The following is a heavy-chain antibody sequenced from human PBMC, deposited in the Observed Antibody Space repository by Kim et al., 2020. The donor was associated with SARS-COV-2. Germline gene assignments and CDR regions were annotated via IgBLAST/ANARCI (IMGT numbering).Heavy chain of an antibody. J-gene: IGHJ4*02. CDR3: AREPSTYFDY. CDR1: GFTVSNTY. V-gene: IGHV3-66*01. CDR2: IYGGGST. Sequence: GGSLRLSCVVSGFTVSNTYMSWVRQAQGKGLEWVSIIYGGGSTYYADSVKGRFTISRDDSKNTVYLQMNSLRAEDTAVYFCAREPSTYFDYWGQGTLVTVSS.